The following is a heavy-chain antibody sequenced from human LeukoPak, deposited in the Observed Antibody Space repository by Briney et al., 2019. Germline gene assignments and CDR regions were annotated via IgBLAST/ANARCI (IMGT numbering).Heavy chain of an antibody. Sequence: GGSLRLSCAASGFTFSNYWMSWVRQAPGKGLEWVANIKMDGSEEYYVDSVKGRFTISRDNAKNSLYLQMNSLRAEDTAVYFCARGHFYHLYWGQGTLVTASS. CDR1: GFTFSNYW. V-gene: IGHV3-7*03. CDR3: ARGHFYHLY. D-gene: IGHD3-3*02. CDR2: IKMDGSEE. J-gene: IGHJ4*02.